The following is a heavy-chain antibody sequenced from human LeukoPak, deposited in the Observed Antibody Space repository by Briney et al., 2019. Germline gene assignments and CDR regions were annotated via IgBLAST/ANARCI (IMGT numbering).Heavy chain of an antibody. V-gene: IGHV1-69*05. J-gene: IGHJ4*02. Sequence: SVKVSCKASGGTFSSYAISGVRQAAGQGVEWMGGIIPIFGTANYAQKFQGSVTITKDESTSTAYMELSSLRSEDRAVYYCARAGGVPAAPFDYWGEGTLVTVSS. CDR3: ARAGGVPAAPFDY. CDR1: GGTFSSYA. CDR2: IIPIFGTA. D-gene: IGHD2-2*01.